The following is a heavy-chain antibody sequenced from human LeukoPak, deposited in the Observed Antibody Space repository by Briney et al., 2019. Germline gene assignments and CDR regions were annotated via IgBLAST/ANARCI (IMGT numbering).Heavy chain of an antibody. Sequence: GGSLRLSCAASGFTFSSYGMHWVRQAPGKGLEWVAVISYDGGNKYYADSVKGRFTISRDNSKNTLYLQMNSLRAEDTAVYYCAKDLYGIAAAGFSYYFDYWGQGTLVTVSS. V-gene: IGHV3-30*18. CDR3: AKDLYGIAAAGFSYYFDY. CDR1: GFTFSSYG. J-gene: IGHJ4*02. D-gene: IGHD6-13*01. CDR2: ISYDGGNK.